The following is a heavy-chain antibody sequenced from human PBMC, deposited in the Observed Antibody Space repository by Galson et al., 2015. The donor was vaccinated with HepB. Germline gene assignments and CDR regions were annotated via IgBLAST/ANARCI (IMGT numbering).Heavy chain of an antibody. CDR1: GFTFSSYS. V-gene: IGHV3-48*02. J-gene: IGHJ6*02. CDR3: ARDRGYSYGYAVDV. D-gene: IGHD5-18*01. Sequence: SLRLSCAASGFTFSSYSMNWVRQAPGKGLEWVSYISSSSSTIYYADSVKGRFTISRDNAKNSLYLQMNSLRDEDTAFYYCARDRGYSYGYAVDVWGQGTTVTVSS. CDR2: ISSSSSTI.